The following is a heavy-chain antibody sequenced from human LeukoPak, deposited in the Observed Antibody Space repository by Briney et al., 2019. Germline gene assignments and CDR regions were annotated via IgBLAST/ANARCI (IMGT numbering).Heavy chain of an antibody. D-gene: IGHD2-21*02. Sequence: RGSLRLSCAAPGFTFNSYSMNWVRQAPGKGLEWVSSISGSNSYIYYADSMKGRFTISRDNAKNSLYLQMNSLRAEDTAVYYCASDANCGGDCYSHYYYYYMDVWGKGTTVTVSS. J-gene: IGHJ6*03. CDR1: GFTFNSYS. CDR2: ISGSNSYI. V-gene: IGHV3-21*01. CDR3: ASDANCGGDCYSHYYYYYMDV.